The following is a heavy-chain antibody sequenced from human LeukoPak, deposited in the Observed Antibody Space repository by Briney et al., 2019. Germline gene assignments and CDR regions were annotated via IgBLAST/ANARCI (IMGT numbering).Heavy chain of an antibody. V-gene: IGHV2-5*01. CDR3: AHRVVLGYCSSTSCPASREKLNWFDP. J-gene: IGHJ5*02. CDR1: GFSLSTSGVG. CDR2: IYWNDDK. Sequence: KSGPTLVNPTQTLTLTCTFSGFSLSTSGVGVGWIRQPPGKALEWLALIYWNDDKRYSPSLKSRLTITKDTSKNQVVLTMTNMDPVDTATYYCAHRVVLGYCSSTSCPASREKLNWFDPWGQGTLVTVSS. D-gene: IGHD2-2*01.